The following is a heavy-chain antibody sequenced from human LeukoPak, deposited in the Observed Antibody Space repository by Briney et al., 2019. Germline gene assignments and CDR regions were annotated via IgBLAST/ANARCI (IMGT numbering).Heavy chain of an antibody. CDR2: MSYDGSFK. CDR1: GFTFSRSG. J-gene: IGHJ4*02. V-gene: IGHV3-30*18. CDR3: AKGQRRHVDIVATIPFDY. D-gene: IGHD5-12*01. Sequence: GGSLRLSCAASGFTFSRSGMHWVRQAPGKGLEWVAVMSYDGSFKYYVDSVKGRFTISRDNSKNTLFLQMNSLRAEDTAVYYCAKGQRRHVDIVATIPFDYWGQGTLVTVSS.